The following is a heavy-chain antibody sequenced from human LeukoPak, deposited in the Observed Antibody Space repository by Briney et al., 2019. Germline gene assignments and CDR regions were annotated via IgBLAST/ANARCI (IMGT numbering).Heavy chain of an antibody. J-gene: IGHJ6*03. D-gene: IGHD3-10*01. CDR1: GGSFSGYY. CDR3: ARGGRVRGVIFYYMDV. Sequence: PSETLSLTCAVYGGSFSGYYWSWIRQPPGKGLEWIGRMYTSGSTNYSPSLKSRVTMSLDTSKTQFSLKLSSVTAADTAVYYCARGGRVRGVIFYYMDVWGKGTTVTVSS. V-gene: IGHV4-59*10. CDR2: MYTSGST.